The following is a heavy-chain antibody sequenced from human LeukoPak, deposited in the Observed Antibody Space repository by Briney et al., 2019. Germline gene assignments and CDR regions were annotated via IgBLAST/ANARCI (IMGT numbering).Heavy chain of an antibody. CDR3: AKVGSSGPVAPF. CDR2: ISSSSSTI. CDR1: GFTFSSYS. J-gene: IGHJ4*02. V-gene: IGHV3-48*01. Sequence: GGSLRLSCAASGFTFSSYSMNWVRQAPGKGLEWVSYISSSSSTIYYADSVKGRFTISRDNSENTLYLQMNSLRAEDTAVYYCAKVGSSGPVAPFWGQGTLVTVSS. D-gene: IGHD6-19*01.